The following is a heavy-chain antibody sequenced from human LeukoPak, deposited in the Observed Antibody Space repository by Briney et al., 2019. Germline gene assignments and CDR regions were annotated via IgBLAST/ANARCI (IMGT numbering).Heavy chain of an antibody. CDR2: INHSGST. CDR3: ARRNSGVLGY. J-gene: IGHJ4*02. V-gene: IGHV4-34*01. Sequence: SETLSLTCAVYGESFSGYYWSWIRQPPGKGLEWIGEINHSGSTNYNPSLKSRVTISVDTSKNQFSLKLSSVTAADTAVYYCARRNSGVLGYWGQGTLVTVSS. D-gene: IGHD2-8*02. CDR1: GESFSGYY.